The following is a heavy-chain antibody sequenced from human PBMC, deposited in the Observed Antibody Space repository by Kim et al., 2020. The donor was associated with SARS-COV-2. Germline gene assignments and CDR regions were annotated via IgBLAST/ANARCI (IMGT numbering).Heavy chain of an antibody. CDR2: IYYSGST. J-gene: IGHJ3*02. CDR3: ARDEGYLIPDYGDYVSAFEI. Sequence: SETLSLTCTVSGGSISSSSYYWGWIRQPPGKGLEWIGSIYYSGSTYYNPSLKSRVTISVDTSKNQFSLKLSSVTAADTAVYYCARDEGYLIPDYGDYVSAFEIWGQGTMVTVSS. CDR1: GGSISSSSYY. V-gene: IGHV4-39*07. D-gene: IGHD4-17*01.